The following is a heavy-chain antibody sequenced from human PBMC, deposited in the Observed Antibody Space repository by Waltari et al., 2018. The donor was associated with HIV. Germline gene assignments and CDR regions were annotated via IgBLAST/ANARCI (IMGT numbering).Heavy chain of an antibody. CDR1: GGSISSSSYY. CDR3: ASTTVTIFGVVIKYGMDV. V-gene: IGHV4-39*01. J-gene: IGHJ6*02. D-gene: IGHD3-3*01. Sequence: QLQLQESGPGLVKPSETLSLTCTVSGGSISSSSYYWGWIRQPPGKGLEWLGNIYYRGNTYYNPSLKTRVTISVDTSKNQFSLKLSSVTAADTAVYYCASTTVTIFGVVIKYGMDVWGQGTTVTVSS. CDR2: IYYRGNT.